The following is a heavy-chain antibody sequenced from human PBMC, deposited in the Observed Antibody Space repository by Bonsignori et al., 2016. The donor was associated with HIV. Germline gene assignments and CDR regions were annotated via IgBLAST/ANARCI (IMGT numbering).Heavy chain of an antibody. CDR3: ADGCGGDCYSEYFQH. J-gene: IGHJ1*01. Sequence: VRQAPGKGLEWVSYISSSSSTIYYADSVKGRFTISRDNAKNSLYLQMNSLRDEDTAVYYCADGCGGDCYSEYFQHWGQGTLVTVSS. V-gene: IGHV3-48*02. CDR2: ISSSSSTI. D-gene: IGHD2-21*01.